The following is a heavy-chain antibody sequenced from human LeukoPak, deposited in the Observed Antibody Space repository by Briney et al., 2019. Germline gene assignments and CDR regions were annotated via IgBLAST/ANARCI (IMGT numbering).Heavy chain of an antibody. CDR3: ARDPGDRTYYYGSGSKGDAFDI. CDR2: IWYDGSNK. CDR1: GFTFSSCG. Sequence: PGRSLRLSCAASGFTFSSCGMHWVRQAPGKGLEWVAVIWYDGSNKYYADSVKGRFTISRDNSKNTLYLQMNSLRAEDTAVYYCARDPGDRTYYYGSGSKGDAFDIWGQGTMVTVSS. D-gene: IGHD3-10*01. V-gene: IGHV3-33*01. J-gene: IGHJ3*02.